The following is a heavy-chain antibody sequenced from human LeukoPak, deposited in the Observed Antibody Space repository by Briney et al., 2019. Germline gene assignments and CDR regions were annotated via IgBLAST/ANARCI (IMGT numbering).Heavy chain of an antibody. CDR1: GESFSPYY. CDR3: ARGKQHPDY. CDR2: INNSGST. J-gene: IGHJ4*02. D-gene: IGHD6-13*01. V-gene: IGHV4-34*01. Sequence: PSETLSLTCGVYGESFSPYYWSWFRQPPGKGLEWVGEINNSGSTNYNPSLKSRVTISVDTSKNQFSLKLNSVTAADTAVYYCARGKQHPDYWGQGTLVTVSS.